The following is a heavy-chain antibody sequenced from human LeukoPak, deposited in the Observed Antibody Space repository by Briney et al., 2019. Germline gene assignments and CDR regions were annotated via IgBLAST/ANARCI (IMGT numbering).Heavy chain of an antibody. D-gene: IGHD3-10*01. J-gene: IGHJ5*02. Sequence: SETLSLTCAVYGGSFSGYYWSWIRLPPGKGLEWIGEINHSGSTNYNPSLKSRVTISVDTSKNQFSLKLSSVTAADTAVYYCARGRGRRFGELLSHWFDPWGQGTLVTVSS. CDR1: GGSFSGYY. CDR3: ARGRGRRFGELLSHWFDP. V-gene: IGHV4-34*01. CDR2: INHSGST.